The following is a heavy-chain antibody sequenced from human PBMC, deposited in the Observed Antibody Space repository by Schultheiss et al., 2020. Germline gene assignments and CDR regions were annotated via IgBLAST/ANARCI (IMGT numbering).Heavy chain of an antibody. V-gene: IGHV3-23*01. J-gene: IGHJ5*02. Sequence: ESLKISCVASGFTLSDYAMSWVRQVPGKGLEWVSSIGGDGRDTFYADSVRGRFTISRDNSKNALYLQINSLRAEDMGIYFCARDGVPGNGRWDWLDPWGQGSLVTVSS. CDR3: ARDGVPGNGRWDWLDP. CDR1: GFTLSDYA. CDR2: IGGDGRDT. D-gene: IGHD6-19*01.